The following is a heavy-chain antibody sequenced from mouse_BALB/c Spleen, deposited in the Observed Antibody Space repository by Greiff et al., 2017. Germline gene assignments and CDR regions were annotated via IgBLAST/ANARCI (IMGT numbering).Heavy chain of an antibody. V-gene: IGHV1-80*01. CDR1: GYAFSSYW. J-gene: IGHJ2*01. D-gene: IGHD2-14*01. CDR3: ARRSTIGTTGYFDY. Sequence: QVQLQQSGAELVRPGSSVKISCKASGYAFSSYWMNWVKQRPGQGLEWIGQIYPGDGDTNYNGKFKGKATLTADKSSSTAYMQLSSLTSEDSAVYFCARRSTIGTTGYFDYWGQGTTLTVSS. CDR2: IYPGDGDT.